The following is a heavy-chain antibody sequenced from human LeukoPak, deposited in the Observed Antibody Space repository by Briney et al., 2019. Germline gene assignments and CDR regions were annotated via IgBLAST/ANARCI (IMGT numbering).Heavy chain of an antibody. J-gene: IGHJ3*02. CDR1: GFTLRGYW. D-gene: IGHD3-10*01. CDR2: IKEDGSET. Sequence: GGSLRLSCAAPGFTLRGYWMSWGRQAPGKGLEWVANIKEDGSETYYVDSVKGRFTISRDNAKNSLSLHMNSLTAEDTAMYYCARDWVAGVPFDAFDIWGQGTMVSVSS. V-gene: IGHV3-7*01. CDR3: ARDWVAGVPFDAFDI.